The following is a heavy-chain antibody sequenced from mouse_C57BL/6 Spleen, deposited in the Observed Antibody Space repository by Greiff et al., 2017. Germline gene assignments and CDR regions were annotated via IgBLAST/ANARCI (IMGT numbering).Heavy chain of an antibody. J-gene: IGHJ1*03. Sequence: QVQLQQSGPELVKPGASVKISCKASGYAFSSSWMNWVKQRPGKGLEWIGRIYPGDGDTNYNGKFKGKATLTADKSSSTAYMQLSSLTSEDSAVXFCAIPLYDYGYFDVWGTGTTVTVAS. V-gene: IGHV1-82*01. CDR1: GYAFSSSW. CDR2: IYPGDGDT. D-gene: IGHD2-3*01. CDR3: AIPLYDYGYFDV.